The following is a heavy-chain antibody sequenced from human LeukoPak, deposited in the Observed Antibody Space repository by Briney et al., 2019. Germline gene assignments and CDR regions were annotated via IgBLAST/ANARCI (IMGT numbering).Heavy chain of an antibody. CDR2: ISSSSDYI. V-gene: IGHV3-21*01. J-gene: IGHJ4*02. CDR1: GFTFSSHW. CDR3: ARALYDFWSGYYPIFDY. D-gene: IGHD3-3*01. Sequence: KTGGSLRLSCGVSGFTFSSHWMHWVRQAPGKGLEWVSYISSSSDYIYYADSVKGRFTISRDNAKNSLYLQMSSLRAEDTAVYYCARALYDFWSGYYPIFDYWGQGTLVTVSS.